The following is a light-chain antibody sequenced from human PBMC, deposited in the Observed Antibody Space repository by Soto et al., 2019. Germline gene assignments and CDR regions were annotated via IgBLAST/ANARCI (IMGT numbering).Light chain of an antibody. CDR3: QQYREWPPFT. CDR1: ENLHGA. Sequence: IVMTQSPGTLSVSPGERATLSCRASENLHGAFAWFQQRPGQPPRLLIYHTSTRATGIPARFSGSASGTEFTLTFSSLQPEDFEVYFCQQYREWPPFTFGQGTRLEIK. J-gene: IGKJ2*01. V-gene: IGKV3-15*01. CDR2: HTS.